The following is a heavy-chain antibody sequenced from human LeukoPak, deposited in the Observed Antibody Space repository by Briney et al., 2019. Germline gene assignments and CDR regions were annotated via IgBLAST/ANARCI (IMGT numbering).Heavy chain of an antibody. CDR3: ARFSSGSSWYYFDY. CDR1: GFTFSSYT. V-gene: IGHV3-21*01. CDR2: ISSSSSYI. Sequence: PGGSLRLSCAASGFTFSSYTMNWVRQAPGKGLEWVSSISSSSSYIYYADSVKGRFTISRDNAKNSLYLQMNSLRAEDTAVYYCARFSSGSSWYYFDYWGQGTLVTVSS. D-gene: IGHD6-13*01. J-gene: IGHJ4*02.